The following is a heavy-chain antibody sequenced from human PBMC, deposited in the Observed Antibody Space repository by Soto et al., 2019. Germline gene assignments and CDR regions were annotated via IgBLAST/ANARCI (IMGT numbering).Heavy chain of an antibody. V-gene: IGHV4-39*01. Sequence: QLQLQESGPGLVKPSEALSLTCSVSGGSISSSSYYWGWIRQPPGKGLEWIGSIYYSGSTYYNPSIKVRVTISIDKSKSQFSLKLSSLTAADTAVYYCARLEGLTTIAYYFDFWGQGTLVTVSS. J-gene: IGHJ4*02. CDR1: GGSISSSSYY. D-gene: IGHD2-21*02. CDR3: ARLEGLTTIAYYFDF. CDR2: IYYSGST.